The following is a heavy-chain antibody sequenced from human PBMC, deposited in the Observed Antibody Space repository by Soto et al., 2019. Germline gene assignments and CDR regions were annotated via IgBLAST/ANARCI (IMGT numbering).Heavy chain of an antibody. CDR1: GGSFSGYY. J-gene: IGHJ4*02. V-gene: IGHV4-34*01. CDR3: ARHHVRGRTIAGAAEF. CDR2: INHSGNT. Sequence: SETLSLTCAVYGGSFSGYYWSWIRQPPGKGLEWIGEINHSGNTNYNPSLKSRVTISVDTSKNQLFLNLSSVTAADTAMYYCARHHVRGRTIAGAAEFWGQGTLVTV. D-gene: IGHD6-13*01.